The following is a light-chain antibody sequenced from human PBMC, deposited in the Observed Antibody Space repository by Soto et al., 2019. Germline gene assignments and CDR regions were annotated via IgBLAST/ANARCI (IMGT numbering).Light chain of an antibody. Sequence: NFMLTQPHSVSESPGKTVTISCTRSSGSIASNYVQWYQQRPGSAHTTVIYEDNQRPSGVPDRFSGSIDSSSNSASLTISGLKTEDEADYYCQSYDSSTVVFGGGTKVTVL. V-gene: IGLV6-57*03. J-gene: IGLJ2*01. CDR3: QSYDSSTVV. CDR2: EDN. CDR1: SGSIASNY.